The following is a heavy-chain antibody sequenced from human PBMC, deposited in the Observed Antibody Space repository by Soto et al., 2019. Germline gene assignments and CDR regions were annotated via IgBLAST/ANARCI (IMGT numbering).Heavy chain of an antibody. CDR3: AKTFLARYCSSSICYDPADYFDP. J-gene: IGHJ4*02. CDR1: GFTFNNYA. Sequence: GGSVRLSCAASGFTFNNYAMSWVRQAPGKGLEWVSSINNGGDNIYYADSVKGRFTISRDNSKSTLYLQMNSLRAEDTAVYYCAKTFLARYCSSSICYDPADYFDPWGQGILVTVSS. V-gene: IGHV3-23*01. D-gene: IGHD2-2*01. CDR2: INNGGDNI.